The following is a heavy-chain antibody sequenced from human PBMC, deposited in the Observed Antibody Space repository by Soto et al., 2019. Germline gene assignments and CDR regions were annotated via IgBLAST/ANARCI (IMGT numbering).Heavy chain of an antibody. CDR3: ARDEWQQLVLIEY. Sequence: ASVKVSCKASGYTFTNHGISWVRQAPGQGLEWMGWISVYNGNTNYAQKFQGRVTMTTDTSTSTAYMELRSLTSDDTAVYYCARDEWQQLVLIEYWGQGXLVTVSS. CDR2: ISVYNGNT. CDR1: GYTFTNHG. D-gene: IGHD6-13*01. J-gene: IGHJ4*02. V-gene: IGHV1-18*01.